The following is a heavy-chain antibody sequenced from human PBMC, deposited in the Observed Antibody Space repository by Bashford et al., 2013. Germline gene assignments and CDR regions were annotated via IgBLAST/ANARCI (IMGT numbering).Heavy chain of an antibody. V-gene: IGHV1-2*02. J-gene: IGHJ3*01. D-gene: IGHD5/OR15-5a*01. CDR2: INPNTGDT. CDR1: GYTFIDYF. Sequence: ASVKVSCKASGYTFIDYFMHWVRQAPGEGLEWMGRINPNTGDTQYAQKFQGRVTMTRDAALNTSYLEVNRLTSDDTAVYFCARDVCAFDVWGQGTVVTVSS. CDR3: ARDVCAFDV.